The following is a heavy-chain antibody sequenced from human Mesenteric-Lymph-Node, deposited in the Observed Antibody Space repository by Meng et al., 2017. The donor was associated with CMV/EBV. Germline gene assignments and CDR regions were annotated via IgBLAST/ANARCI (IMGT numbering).Heavy chain of an antibody. V-gene: IGHV4-34*01. CDR2: INHSGST. CDR1: GGSFSGYY. Sequence: VYGGSFSGYYWSWIRQPPGKGLEWIGEINHSGSTNYNPSLKSRITISVDTSKSQFSLKLSSVTAADTAVYYCAAPLGYCSSTICYKYWNKGSPVTVSS. CDR3: AAPLGYCSSTICYKY. J-gene: IGHJ4*02. D-gene: IGHD2-2*01.